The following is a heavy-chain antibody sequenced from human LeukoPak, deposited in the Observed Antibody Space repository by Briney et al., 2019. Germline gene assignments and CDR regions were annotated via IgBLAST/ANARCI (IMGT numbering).Heavy chain of an antibody. J-gene: IGHJ4*02. CDR1: GFTFSSYW. V-gene: IGHV3-7*03. CDR3: ARLPRYYGDYPAFDY. Sequence: GGSLRLSCAASGFTFSSYWMSWVRQAPGKGXXXXXXXXQDGSEKYYVDFVKGRFTISRDNAKNSLYLQMNSLRAEDTAVYYCARLPRYYGDYPAFDYWGQGTLVTVSS. CDR2: XXQDGSEK. D-gene: IGHD4-17*01.